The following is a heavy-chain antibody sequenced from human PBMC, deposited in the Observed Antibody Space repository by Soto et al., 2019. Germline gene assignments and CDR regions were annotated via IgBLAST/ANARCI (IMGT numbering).Heavy chain of an antibody. J-gene: IGHJ4*02. Sequence: EVNLVESGGDLVQPGRSLRLSCTASGFKFGDFGLSWVRQAPGKGLEWISFIRSNIYGGTTDYAASVKGRFIISRDDSKGVVYLQMTNLTTEDTAVYYCTRDREPFEYWGQGVLVTVSS. CDR1: GFKFGDFG. V-gene: IGHV3-49*04. CDR2: IRSNIYGGTT. CDR3: TRDREPFEY.